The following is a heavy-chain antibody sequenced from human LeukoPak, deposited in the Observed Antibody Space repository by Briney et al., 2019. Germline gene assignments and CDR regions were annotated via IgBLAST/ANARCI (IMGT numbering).Heavy chain of an antibody. V-gene: IGHV3-66*01. CDR3: TRDPDPDSSSWPYNWFDP. Sequence: PGGSLRLSCAASGFTVSSNYINWVRQAPGKGLEWVSVIYSGGSTYYADSVKGRFTISRDNSKNTLYLQMNSLKTEDTAVYCCTRDPDPDSSSWPYNWFDPWGQGTLVTVSS. CDR1: GFTVSSNY. J-gene: IGHJ5*02. CDR2: IYSGGST. D-gene: IGHD6-13*01.